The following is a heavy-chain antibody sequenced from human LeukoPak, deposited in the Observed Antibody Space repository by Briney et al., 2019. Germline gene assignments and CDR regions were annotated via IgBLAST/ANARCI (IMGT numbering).Heavy chain of an antibody. D-gene: IGHD2-8*02. CDR3: ARSAYTGGLFDY. CDR1: GGSISSYY. J-gene: IGHJ4*02. V-gene: IGHV4-59*01. Sequence: PSETLSLTCTVSGGSISSYYWSWIRQPPGKGLEWIGYIYYSGSTNYNPSLKSRVTISVDTSKNQFSLKLSSVTAADTAVYYCARSAYTGGLFDYWGQGTLVTVSS. CDR2: IYYSGST.